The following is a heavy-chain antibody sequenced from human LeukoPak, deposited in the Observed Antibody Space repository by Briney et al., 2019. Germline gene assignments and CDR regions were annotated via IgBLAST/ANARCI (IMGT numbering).Heavy chain of an antibody. D-gene: IGHD2-15*01. CDR2: INPNSGGT. CDR1: GYTFTGYY. V-gene: IGHV1-2*02. J-gene: IGHJ4*02. CDR3: ARIAMVVAATQYYFDY. Sequence: GASVKVSCKASGYTFTGYYMHWVRQAPGQGLEWMGWINPNSGGTNYAQKFQGRVTMTRDTSISTAYMELSRLRSDDTAVYYCARIAMVVAATQYYFDYWGQGTLVTVSS.